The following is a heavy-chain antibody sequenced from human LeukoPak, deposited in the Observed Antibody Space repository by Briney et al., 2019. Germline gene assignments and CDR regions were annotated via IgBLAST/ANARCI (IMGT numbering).Heavy chain of an antibody. CDR3: AREGVGYCSGGSCHGGFWYYYMDV. J-gene: IGHJ6*03. CDR1: GGSISSYY. Sequence: SETLSLTCTVSGGSISSYYWSWIRQPPGKGLEWIGYIYYSGSTNYNPSLKRRVTISVYTSKNQFSLKLSSVTAADTAVYYCAREGVGYCSGGSCHGGFWYYYMDVWGKGTTVTVSS. D-gene: IGHD2-15*01. V-gene: IGHV4-59*01. CDR2: IYYSGST.